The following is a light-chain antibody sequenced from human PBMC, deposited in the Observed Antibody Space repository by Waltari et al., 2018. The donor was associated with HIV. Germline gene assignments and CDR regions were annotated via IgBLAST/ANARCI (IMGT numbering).Light chain of an antibody. Sequence: IQMTQSPSSLSASVGDGGIITCRASQSISTYLNWYQQKPGQAPKLLIYATSNLQTGVPSRFSGSGSGTDFTLTISSLQPADFATYYCQQSYSVPLTFGGGTRVEIK. J-gene: IGKJ4*01. CDR1: QSISTY. CDR2: ATS. CDR3: QQSYSVPLT. V-gene: IGKV1-39*01.